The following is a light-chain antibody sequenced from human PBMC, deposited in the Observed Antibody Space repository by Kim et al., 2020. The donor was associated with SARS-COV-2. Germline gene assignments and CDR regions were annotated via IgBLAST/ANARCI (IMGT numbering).Light chain of an antibody. CDR3: QQSNSFPIT. Sequence: ASIGDRVTITCRASQTISNYLNWYQHKSGKAPRLLIYSASRLYSEVPSRFSGSGSGTDFTLTISSLQHEDVGIYYCQQSNSFPITFGQGTRLEIK. CDR2: SAS. V-gene: IGKV1-39*01. CDR1: QTISNY. J-gene: IGKJ5*01.